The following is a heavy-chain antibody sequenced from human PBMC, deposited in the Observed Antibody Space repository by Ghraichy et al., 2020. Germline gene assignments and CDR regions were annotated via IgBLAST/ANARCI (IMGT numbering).Heavy chain of an antibody. CDR3: ARGSSSWPDVFDI. Sequence: GGSLRLSCAASGFTFSDHYMDWVRQAPGKGLEWVGRIRNKANSYITEYPASVKGRFTISRDDSKNSLYLQVNSLKIEDTAVYYCARGSSSWPDVFDIWGQGTMVTGSS. D-gene: IGHD6-13*01. J-gene: IGHJ3*02. CDR2: IRNKANSYIT. V-gene: IGHV3-72*01. CDR1: GFTFSDHY.